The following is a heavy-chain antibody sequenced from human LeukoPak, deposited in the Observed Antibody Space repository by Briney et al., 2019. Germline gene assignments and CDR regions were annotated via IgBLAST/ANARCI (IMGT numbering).Heavy chain of an antibody. V-gene: IGHV3-30*18. D-gene: IGHD5-12*01. CDR3: AKVRGWRRPPVAILNLFFDY. CDR2: ISYDGRNK. J-gene: IGHJ4*02. CDR1: GFTFSSYG. Sequence: GGSLRLSCAASGFTFSSYGMHWVRQAPGKGLEWVAVISYDGRNKYYADSVKGRFTISRDNSKNTVHLQMNSLRAEDTAVYYWAKVRGWRRPPVAILNLFFDYGGQGPLVTVSS.